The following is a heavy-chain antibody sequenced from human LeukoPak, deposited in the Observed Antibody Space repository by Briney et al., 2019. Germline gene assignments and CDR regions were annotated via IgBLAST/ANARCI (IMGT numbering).Heavy chain of an antibody. J-gene: IGHJ4*02. CDR3: AKDWARYCSGGSCLRGSYFDY. CDR1: GFTFSSYA. CDR2: ISGSGGGT. D-gene: IGHD2-15*01. Sequence: GGSLRLSCAASGFTFSSYAMSWVRQAPGKGLEWVSAISGSGGGTYYADSVKGRFTISRDNSKNTLYLQMNSLRAEDTAVYYCAKDWARYCSGGSCLRGSYFDYWGQGTLVTVSS. V-gene: IGHV3-23*01.